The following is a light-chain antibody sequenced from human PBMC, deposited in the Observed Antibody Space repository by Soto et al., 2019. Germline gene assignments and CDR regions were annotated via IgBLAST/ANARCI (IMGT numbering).Light chain of an antibody. J-gene: IGLJ1*01. CDR1: SSNIGANYD. CDR2: GHN. V-gene: IGLV1-40*01. CDR3: QYYVNSLTFV. Sequence: QSVLTQPPSVSGAPGQSITISCTGSSSNIGANYDVHWYQQIPGTAPKLLIYGHNNRASGVPDRFSVSKSGTSASLAISGLQAEDEADYYCQYYVNSLTFVFGTGTKLTVL.